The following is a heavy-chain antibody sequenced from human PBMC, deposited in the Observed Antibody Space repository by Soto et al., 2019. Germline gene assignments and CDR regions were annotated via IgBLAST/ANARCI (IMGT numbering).Heavy chain of an antibody. Sequence: SETLYLTCTVSGGTISNYYWSWIRQPPGKGLEWIGYIYYSGSTSYNPSLKSRVSISVDTSKNQFSLKLSSVTAADTAVYYCAIGVESGSWFYYYGMDVWGQGTTVTVSS. V-gene: IGHV4-59*13. J-gene: IGHJ6*02. CDR3: AIGVESGSWFYYYGMDV. CDR2: IYYSGST. CDR1: GGTISNYY. D-gene: IGHD1-26*01.